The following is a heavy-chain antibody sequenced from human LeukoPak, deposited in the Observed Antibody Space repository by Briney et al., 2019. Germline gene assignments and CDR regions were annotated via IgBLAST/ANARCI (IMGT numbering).Heavy chain of an antibody. CDR3: ARESSNHLGGYFDL. Sequence: SETLSLTCTVSGVSISNYYWSWIRQPPGKGLEWIGYIYNGGSTKYNPSHRSRVTISADTPKNQFSLTLSSVTAADTALYYCARESSNHLGGYFDLWGQGTLVTVSS. J-gene: IGHJ4*02. D-gene: IGHD2-15*01. CDR2: IYNGGST. CDR1: GVSISNYY. V-gene: IGHV4-59*01.